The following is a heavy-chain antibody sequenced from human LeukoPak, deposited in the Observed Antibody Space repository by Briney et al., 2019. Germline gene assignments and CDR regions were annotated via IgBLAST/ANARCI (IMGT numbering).Heavy chain of an antibody. CDR1: GGSINDYY. D-gene: IGHD3-9*01. CDR2: IPYSGST. Sequence: PSETLSLTCTVSGGSINDYYWNWIRQPPGKPLEWIGFIPYSGSTNYNPSLKSRVTISVDTSKNQFSLKLSSVTAADTAVYYCARVGERYDILTGYHQIFDYWGQGTLVTVSS. CDR3: ARVGERYDILTGYHQIFDY. V-gene: IGHV4-59*01. J-gene: IGHJ4*02.